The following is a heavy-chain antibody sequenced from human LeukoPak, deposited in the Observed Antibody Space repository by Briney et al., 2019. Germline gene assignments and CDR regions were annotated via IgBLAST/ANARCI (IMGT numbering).Heavy chain of an antibody. CDR2: IVVGSGNT. J-gene: IGHJ4*02. Sequence: SVKVSCKASGFTFTSSAIQWVRQARGQRLEWIGWIVVGSGNTNYAQNLQERVTITRDMSTSTAYMELSSLRSEDTAVYYCAVYCGGDCYFDYWGQGTLVTVSS. V-gene: IGHV1-58*02. CDR1: GFTFTSSA. CDR3: AVYCGGDCYFDY. D-gene: IGHD2-21*02.